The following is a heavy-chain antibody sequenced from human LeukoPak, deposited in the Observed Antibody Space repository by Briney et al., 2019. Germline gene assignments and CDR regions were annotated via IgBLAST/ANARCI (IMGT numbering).Heavy chain of an antibody. CDR2: IYYSGST. Sequence: PSETLSLTCTVSGGSISSSSYYWGWIRQPPGKGLEWIGSIYYSGSTYYNPSLKSRVTISVDTSKNQFSLKLSSVTAADTAVYYCARGPFVVVTATNYNWFDPWGQGTLVTVSS. CDR3: ARGPFVVVTATNYNWFDP. J-gene: IGHJ5*02. CDR1: GGSISSSSYY. V-gene: IGHV4-39*01. D-gene: IGHD2-21*02.